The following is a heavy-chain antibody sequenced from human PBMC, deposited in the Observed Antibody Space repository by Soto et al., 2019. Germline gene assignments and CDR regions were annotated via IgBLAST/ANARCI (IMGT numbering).Heavy chain of an antibody. V-gene: IGHV3-33*01. J-gene: IGHJ4*02. Sequence: QVQLVESGGGVVQPGRSLRLSCAASGFTFSSYGMHWVRQAPGKGLEWVAVIWYDGSNKYYADSVKGRFTISRDNSKNTLYLQMNSLRAEDTAVYSCARDPRRSYYFDYWGQGTLVTVSS. CDR3: ARDPRRSYYFDY. CDR2: IWYDGSNK. CDR1: GFTFSSYG.